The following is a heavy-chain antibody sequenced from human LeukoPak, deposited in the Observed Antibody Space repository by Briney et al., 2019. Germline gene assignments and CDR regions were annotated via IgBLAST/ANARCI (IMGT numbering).Heavy chain of an antibody. J-gene: IGHJ4*02. V-gene: IGHV4-38-2*02. D-gene: IGHD4-17*01. CDR2: IYHSGST. Sequence: SETLSLTCTVSGYSISSGYYWGWIRPPPGKGLEWIGSIYHSGSTYYNPSLKSRVTISVDTSKNQFSLKLSSVTAADTAVYYCAREDGATVTNYWGQGTLVTVSS. CDR1: GYSISSGYY. CDR3: AREDGATVTNY.